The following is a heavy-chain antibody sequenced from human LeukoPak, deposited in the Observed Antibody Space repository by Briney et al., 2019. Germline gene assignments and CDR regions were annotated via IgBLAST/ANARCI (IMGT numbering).Heavy chain of an antibody. Sequence: ASVKVSCKTSGYTFSSYGISWVRQAPGQGLEWMGWISAYNGNIRYAQKFQGRVSMTTDTSTSTAYMELRSLRSDDTAVYYCARDSHAPYHFDYWGQGTLVTVSS. J-gene: IGHJ4*02. CDR2: ISAYNGNI. CDR3: ARDSHAPYHFDY. CDR1: GYTFSSYG. V-gene: IGHV1-18*01. D-gene: IGHD2-2*01.